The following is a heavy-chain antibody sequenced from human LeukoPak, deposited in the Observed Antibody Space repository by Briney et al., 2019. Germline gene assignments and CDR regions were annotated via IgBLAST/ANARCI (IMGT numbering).Heavy chain of an antibody. D-gene: IGHD3-10*01. V-gene: IGHV3-74*01. J-gene: IGHJ4*02. CDR2: INTDGSST. Sequence: GGSLRLSCAASGFTFSSYWMHWVRQAPGKGLVWFSRINTDGSSTNYADSVKGRFTISRDNAKNTLYLQMNSLRAEDTAVYYCARVKANITMVRGVNVDYWGQGTLVTVSS. CDR3: ARVKANITMVRGVNVDY. CDR1: GFTFSSYW.